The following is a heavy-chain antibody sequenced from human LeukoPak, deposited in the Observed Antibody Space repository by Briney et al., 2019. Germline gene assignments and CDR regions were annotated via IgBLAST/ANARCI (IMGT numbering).Heavy chain of an antibody. CDR1: GYTFTSYG. D-gene: IGHD5-12*01. CDR3: ARGSGGVATIPDDY. CDR2: ISAYNGNT. Sequence: DSVKDSCNASGYTFTSYGISLVRHAPGQGLQCLGWISAYNGNTKYAQKLQGSVTMTTDTFTSTAYLELRSLRSDDTAVYYCARGSGGVATIPDDYWGQGTLVTVSS. V-gene: IGHV1-18*01. J-gene: IGHJ4*02.